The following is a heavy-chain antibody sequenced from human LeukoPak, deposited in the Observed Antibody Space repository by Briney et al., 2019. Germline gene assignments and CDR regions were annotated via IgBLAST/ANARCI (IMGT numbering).Heavy chain of an antibody. CDR3: AREVNSRQQLARNNWFDP. J-gene: IGHJ5*02. V-gene: IGHV1-2*02. CDR1: GYTFTGYY. CDR2: INPNSGGT. Sequence: ASVKVSCKASGYTFTGYYMHWVRQAPGQGLEWMGWINPNSGGTNYAQKFQGRVTMTRDTSISTAYMELSRLRSDDTAVYYCAREVNSRQQLARNNWFDPWGQGTLVTVSS. D-gene: IGHD6-13*01.